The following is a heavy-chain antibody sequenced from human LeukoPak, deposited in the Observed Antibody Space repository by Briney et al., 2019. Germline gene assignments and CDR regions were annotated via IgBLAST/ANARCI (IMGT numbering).Heavy chain of an antibody. CDR1: GYTFTTSG. CDR2: ISAYNGDT. D-gene: IGHD3-10*01. CDR3: ARDAATGFDLDY. Sequence: ASVKVSCKASGYTFTTSGINWVRQAPGQGLEWMGWISAYNGDTNYAKTPRGRLTMTTDKSTSTAYMELRSLRSDDTAVYYCARDAATGFDLDYWGQGTLVTVSS. J-gene: IGHJ4*02. V-gene: IGHV1-18*01.